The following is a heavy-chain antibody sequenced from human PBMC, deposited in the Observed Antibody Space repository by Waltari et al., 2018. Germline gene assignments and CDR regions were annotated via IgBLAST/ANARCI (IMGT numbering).Heavy chain of an antibody. CDR3: ARGRDYDFWSGYPLGGYYYYGMDV. D-gene: IGHD3-3*01. Sequence: QVQLVQSGAEVKKPGSSVKVSCKASGGTFSSYALSWVRQAPGQGLEWMGRIIPIFGTANYAQKFQGRVTITADKSTSTAYMELSSLRSEDTAVYYCARGRDYDFWSGYPLGGYYYYGMDVWGQGTTVTVSS. J-gene: IGHJ6*02. CDR2: IIPIFGTA. CDR1: GGTFSSYA. V-gene: IGHV1-69*08.